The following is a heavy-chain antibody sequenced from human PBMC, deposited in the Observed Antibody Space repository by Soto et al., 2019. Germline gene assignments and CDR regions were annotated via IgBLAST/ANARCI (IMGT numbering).Heavy chain of an antibody. J-gene: IGHJ5*02. D-gene: IGHD3-3*02. CDR3: AREHFPSSYDSFDH. CDR1: GYTFTTYG. V-gene: IGHV1-18*04. CDR2: ISAYNGNT. Sequence: QVQLVQSGAEMKKPGASVKVSCKASGYTFTTYGISWVRQAPGQGLEWMGWISAYNGNTHYAQKLQGRVTMTTDTSTSTAYVELRSLRSDDTAVYYCAREHFPSSYDSFDHWGQGTLVTVSS.